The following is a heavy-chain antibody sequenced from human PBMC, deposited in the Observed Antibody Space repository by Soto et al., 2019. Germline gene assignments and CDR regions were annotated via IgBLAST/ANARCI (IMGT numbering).Heavy chain of an antibody. CDR3: ARGQGAAIGDYYYHGMDV. D-gene: IGHD2-2*02. CDR2: IRSRANKFAT. CDR1: GFLFSGSA. V-gene: IGHV3-73*02. J-gene: IGHJ6*02. Sequence: EVQLVESGGGLVQPGGSLKLSCAASGFLFSGSAIHWVRQASGKGLEWVGRIRSRANKFATSAAASVKGRFTFSRDDSKNTAYLQMNTLKPEDTAVYYCARGQGAAIGDYYYHGMDVWGQGTTVTVSS.